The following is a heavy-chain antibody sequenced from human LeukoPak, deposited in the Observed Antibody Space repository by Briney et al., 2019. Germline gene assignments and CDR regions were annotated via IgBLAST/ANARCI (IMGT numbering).Heavy chain of an antibody. Sequence: KPGGSLRLPCAASGFTVSSNYMSWVRQAPGKGLEWVSVIYSGGSTYYADSVKGRFTISRDNSKNTLYLQMNSLRAEDTAVYYCARSPYSSSWYPWFDPWGQGTLVTVSS. V-gene: IGHV3-53*01. CDR2: IYSGGST. CDR3: ARSPYSSSWYPWFDP. D-gene: IGHD6-13*01. CDR1: GFTVSSNY. J-gene: IGHJ5*02.